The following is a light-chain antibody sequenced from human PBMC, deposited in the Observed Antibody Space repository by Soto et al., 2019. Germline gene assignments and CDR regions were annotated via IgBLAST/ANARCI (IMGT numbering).Light chain of an antibody. V-gene: IGLV2-14*01. J-gene: IGLJ2*01. Sequence: QSALTQPASVSGSPGQSITISCTGTSNDVGGYNYVSWYQQHPVKAPKLMMYEVSNRPSGVSDRFSGSKSGNTASLIISGLLAEDEADYYCSSFTSRTTVLFGGGTKLTVL. CDR1: SNDVGGYNY. CDR3: SSFTSRTTVL. CDR2: EVS.